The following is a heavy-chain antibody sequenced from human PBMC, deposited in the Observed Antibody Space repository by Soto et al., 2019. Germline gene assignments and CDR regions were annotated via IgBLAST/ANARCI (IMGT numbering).Heavy chain of an antibody. CDR3: ARRPLGYDYVRQTWREVGDSFDI. D-gene: IGHD3-16*01. Sequence: QVHLEQWGAGLLKPSETLSLTCAIYGASLGGFHWPWLRQAPGKGLECIGELIHGGSIHYNPYLKSRVTFSLDTSKNQFSLHIMSVTAADTAVYYCARRPLGYDYVRQTWREVGDSFDIWGRGTLVTVSS. CDR2: LIHGGSI. V-gene: IGHV4-34*12. J-gene: IGHJ3*02. CDR1: GASLGGFH.